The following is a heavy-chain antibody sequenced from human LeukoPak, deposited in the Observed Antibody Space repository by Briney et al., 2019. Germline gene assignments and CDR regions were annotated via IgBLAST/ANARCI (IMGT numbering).Heavy chain of an antibody. V-gene: IGHV4-34*01. J-gene: IGHJ5*02. CDR3: ARLYRTVRGVIRKHNWFDP. CDR2: ITDRGST. Sequence: PETLSLTCAVYGGSFSDYHWSWIRQPPGKGLEWIGEITDRGSTTYNASLKSRVTISADTSKNQFSVKLHSVTAADTAVYYCARLYRTVRGVIRKHNWFDPWGQGTLVTVSS. CDR1: GGSFSDYH. D-gene: IGHD3-10*01.